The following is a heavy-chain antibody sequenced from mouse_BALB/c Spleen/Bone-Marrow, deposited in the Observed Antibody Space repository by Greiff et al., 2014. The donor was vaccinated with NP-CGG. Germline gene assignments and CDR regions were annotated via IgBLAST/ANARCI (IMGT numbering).Heavy chain of an antibody. CDR1: GSSLTTYG. CDR3: ARNLYYGSSLYAMDY. CDR2: IWSGGST. D-gene: IGHD1-1*01. Sequence: VQLQESGPGLVQPSQSLSITCTVSGSSLTTYGVHWVRQSPGKGLEWLGVIWSGGSTDYNAAFISRLSITKDNSKSQVFFKMNSLQANDTAIYYCARNLYYGSSLYAMDYWGQGTSVTVSS. J-gene: IGHJ4*01. V-gene: IGHV2-2*02.